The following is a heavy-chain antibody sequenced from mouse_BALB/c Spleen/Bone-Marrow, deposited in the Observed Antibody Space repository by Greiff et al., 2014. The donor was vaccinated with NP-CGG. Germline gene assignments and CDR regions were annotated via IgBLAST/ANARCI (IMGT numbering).Heavy chain of an antibody. CDR3: TKIYHGYDGGYYYAMDY. D-gene: IGHD2-2*01. Sequence: EVKLVESGGGLVKPGGSLKLSCAASGFTFSSYAMSWVRQTPEKRLEWVATISSGGSYTYYPDSVKGRFTISRDNAKNTLYLQMSSLKSEDTAMYYCTKIYHGYDGGYYYAMDYWGQGTSVTVSS. CDR2: ISSGGSYT. CDR1: GFTFSSYA. V-gene: IGHV5-6-4*01. J-gene: IGHJ4*01.